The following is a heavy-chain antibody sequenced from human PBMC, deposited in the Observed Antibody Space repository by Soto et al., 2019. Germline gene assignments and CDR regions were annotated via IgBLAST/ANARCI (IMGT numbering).Heavy chain of an antibody. CDR2: IDPSDSYT. J-gene: IGHJ6*02. Sequence: PXESLKISWKGSGYSFTSYWISWVRQMPGKGLDGMGRIDPSDSYTNYSPSFQGHVTISADKSISTAYLQWSSLKASDTAMYYCARHGRVYYDSSGYYYMGMDVWGQGTTVTVSS. V-gene: IGHV5-10-1*01. D-gene: IGHD3-22*01. CDR1: GYSFTSYW. CDR3: ARHGRVYYDSSGYYYMGMDV.